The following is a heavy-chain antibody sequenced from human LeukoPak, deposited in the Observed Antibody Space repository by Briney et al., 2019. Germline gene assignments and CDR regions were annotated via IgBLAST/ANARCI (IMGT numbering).Heavy chain of an antibody. V-gene: IGHV3-23*01. CDR2: IYGSGHGNT. Sequence: PGGSLRLSCAASGFAFSTYSMIWIRQAPGKGLEWVSGIYGSGHGNTFYADSVKGRFVISRDDSNNILFLQMDSLRAEDTTVYYCGKDINPDGIWGIDYWGQGTLVTVSS. D-gene: IGHD7-27*01. J-gene: IGHJ4*02. CDR1: GFAFSTYS. CDR3: GKDINPDGIWGIDY.